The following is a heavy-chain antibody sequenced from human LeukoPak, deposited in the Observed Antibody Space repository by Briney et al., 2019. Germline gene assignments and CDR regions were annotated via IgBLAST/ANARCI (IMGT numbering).Heavy chain of an antibody. J-gene: IGHJ4*02. Sequence: SETLSLTCTVSGGSISSSSYSWGWIRQPPGKGLEWIGSIYYSGSTYYNPSLKSRVTISVDTSKNQFSLKLSSVTAADTAVYYCASVPPPWLSLFDYWGQGTLVTVSS. CDR3: ASVPPPWLSLFDY. CDR2: IYYSGST. CDR1: GGSISSSSYS. V-gene: IGHV4-39*01. D-gene: IGHD3-22*01.